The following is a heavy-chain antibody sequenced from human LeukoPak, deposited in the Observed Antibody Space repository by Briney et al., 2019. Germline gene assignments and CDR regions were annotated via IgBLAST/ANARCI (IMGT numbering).Heavy chain of an antibody. CDR3: AKALYYDILTGFDY. D-gene: IGHD3-9*01. V-gene: IGHV3-9*01. J-gene: IGHJ4*02. CDR1: GFTFDDYA. Sequence: PGGSLRLSCAASGFTFDDYAMHWVRQAPGKGLEWVSGISWNSGSIGYADSVKGRFTISRDNAKNSLYLQMNSLRAEDTASYYCAKALYYDILTGFDYWGQGTLVTVSS. CDR2: ISWNSGSI.